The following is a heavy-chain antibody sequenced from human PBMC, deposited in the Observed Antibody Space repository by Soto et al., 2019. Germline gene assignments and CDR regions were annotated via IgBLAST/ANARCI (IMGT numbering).Heavy chain of an antibody. J-gene: IGHJ5*02. D-gene: IGHD3-9*01. CDR1: GYTFTSYD. Sequence: ASVKVSCKASGYTFTSYDINWVRQATGQGLEWMGWMNPNSGNTGYAQKFQGGVTMTRNTSISTAYLELSSLRSEDTAVYYCARGRQYCDILAGCGLGRSTNWFDPWGQGTLVTVSS. CDR3: ARGRQYCDILAGCGLGRSTNWFDP. V-gene: IGHV1-8*01. CDR2: MNPNSGNT.